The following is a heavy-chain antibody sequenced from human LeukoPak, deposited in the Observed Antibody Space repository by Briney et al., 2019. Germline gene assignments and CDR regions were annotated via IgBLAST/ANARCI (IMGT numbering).Heavy chain of an antibody. CDR2: INSDGSST. J-gene: IGHJ6*02. CDR1: GFTFSSYW. CDR3: ARAHSSGWYTTYYYYGMDV. Sequence: GGSLRLSCAASGFTFSSYWMHWVRQAPGKGLVWVSRINSDGSSTSYADSVKGRFTPSRDNAKNTLYLQMNSLRAEDTAVYYCARAHSSGWYTTYYYYGMDVWGQGTTVTVSS. V-gene: IGHV3-74*01. D-gene: IGHD6-19*01.